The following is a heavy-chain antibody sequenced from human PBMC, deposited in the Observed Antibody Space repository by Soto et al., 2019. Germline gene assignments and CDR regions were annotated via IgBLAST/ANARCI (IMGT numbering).Heavy chain of an antibody. CDR2: ISGSGGST. CDR3: AKDQGYSGSYTDY. J-gene: IGHJ4*02. Sequence: EVQLLESGGGLVQPGGCLRLSCGASGFTFSSYAMSWVRQAPGKGLEWVSAISGSGGSTYYADSVKGRFTISRDNSKNTLYLQMNSLRAEDTAVYYCAKDQGYSGSYTDYWGQGTLVTVSS. V-gene: IGHV3-23*01. CDR1: GFTFSSYA. D-gene: IGHD1-26*01.